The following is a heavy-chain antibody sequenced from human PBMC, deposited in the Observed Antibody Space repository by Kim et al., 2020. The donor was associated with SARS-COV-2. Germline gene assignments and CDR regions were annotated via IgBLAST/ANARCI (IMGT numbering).Heavy chain of an antibody. CDR1: GFTFDDYA. J-gene: IGHJ4*02. Sequence: SLRLSCAASGFTFDDYAMHWVRQAPGKGLEWVSGISWNSGSIGYADSVKGRFTISRDNAKNSLYLQMNSLRAEDTALYYCAKGRSIAAAEVDYWGQGTLVTVSS. D-gene: IGHD6-13*01. CDR3: AKGRSIAAAEVDY. CDR2: ISWNSGSI. V-gene: IGHV3-9*01.